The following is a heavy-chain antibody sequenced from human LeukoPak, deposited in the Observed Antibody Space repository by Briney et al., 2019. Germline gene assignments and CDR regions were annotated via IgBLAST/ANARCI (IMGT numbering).Heavy chain of an antibody. J-gene: IGHJ5*02. CDR1: GGTFTSYA. V-gene: IGHV1-69*13. CDR2: IIPIFGTA. Sequence: SVKVSCKASGGTFTSYAISWVRQAPGQGLEWMGGIIPIFGTANYAQKFQGRVTITADESTSTAYMELSSLRSEDTAVYYCASGYCGGGSCYHNWFDPWGQGTLVTVSS. D-gene: IGHD2-15*01. CDR3: ASGYCGGGSCYHNWFDP.